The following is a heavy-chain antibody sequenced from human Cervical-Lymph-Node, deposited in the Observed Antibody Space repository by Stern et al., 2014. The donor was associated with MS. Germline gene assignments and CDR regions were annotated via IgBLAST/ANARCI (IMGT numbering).Heavy chain of an antibody. V-gene: IGHV2-5*01. Sequence: ESGPTLVKPTQTLTLTCTFSGFSLSTSGVGVGWIRQPPGKALEWLALIYWNDDKRYSPSLKSRLTITKDTSKNQVVLTMTNMDPVDTATYYCARLYSGYDHNWFDPWGQGTLVTVSS. J-gene: IGHJ5*02. CDR3: ARLYSGYDHNWFDP. CDR2: IYWNDDK. CDR1: GFSLSTSGVG. D-gene: IGHD5-12*01.